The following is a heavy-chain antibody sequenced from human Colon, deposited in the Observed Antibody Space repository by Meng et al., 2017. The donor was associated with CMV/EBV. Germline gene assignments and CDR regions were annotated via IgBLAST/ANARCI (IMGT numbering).Heavy chain of an antibody. D-gene: IGHD3-9*01. J-gene: IGHJ6*02. CDR1: GYTFTSYG. CDR3: ARSRNALVPYYDIPSL. CDR2: ISAYNGNT. Sequence: ASVKVSCKASGYTFTSYGISWVRQAPGQGLEWMGWISAYNGNTNYAQKLQGRVTMTTDTSTSTAYMELRSLRSDDTAVYYCARSRNALVPYYDIPSLWGQGTTVTVSS. V-gene: IGHV1-18*01.